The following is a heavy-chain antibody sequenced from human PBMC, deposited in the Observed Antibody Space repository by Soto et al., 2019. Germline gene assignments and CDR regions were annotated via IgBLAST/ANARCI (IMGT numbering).Heavy chain of an antibody. D-gene: IGHD3-16*01. CDR1: GASISSGGYY. CDR3: ARVGRFHDSGVWGGYFEH. Sequence: QVQLQESGPGLVKPSQTLSLTCTVSGASISSGGYYWSWIRQDPGKGLEWIGYLYYSGVTYYNSFLKSRVTISVDTSKNQFSLKLNSVTAADTAVYYCARVGRFHDSGVWGGYFEHWAQGTLVTVTS. V-gene: IGHV4-31*03. J-gene: IGHJ4*02. CDR2: LYYSGVT.